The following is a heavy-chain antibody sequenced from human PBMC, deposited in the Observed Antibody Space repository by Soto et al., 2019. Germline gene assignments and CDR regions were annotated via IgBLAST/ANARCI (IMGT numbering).Heavy chain of an antibody. Sequence: QVQLQESGPGLVKPSQTLSLICTVSGGSISSGDYYWSWIRQPPGKGLEWTAYIYYSGSTYYNPSLKGRVSISADTSKNQFSLKLSSVTAADTAVYYCAREDTVAGRQRFVDYWGQGTLVTVSS. CDR3: AREDTVAGRQRFVDY. J-gene: IGHJ4*02. CDR1: GGSISSGDYY. D-gene: IGHD6-19*01. V-gene: IGHV4-30-4*01. CDR2: IYYSGST.